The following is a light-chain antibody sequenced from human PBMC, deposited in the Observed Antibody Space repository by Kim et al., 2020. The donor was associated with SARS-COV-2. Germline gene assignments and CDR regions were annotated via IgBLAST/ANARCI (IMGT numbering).Light chain of an antibody. CDR3: QSYDSGLTQVV. Sequence: QSVLTQPPSVSGAPGQRVTISCTGSSSTIGAGYDVHWYQQLPGAAPKLLIYGNNNRPSGVPDRFSGSKSGTSASLAITGLQAEDEADYYCQSYDSGLTQVVFGGGTQLTVL. CDR1: SSTIGAGYD. J-gene: IGLJ2*01. CDR2: GNN. V-gene: IGLV1-40*01.